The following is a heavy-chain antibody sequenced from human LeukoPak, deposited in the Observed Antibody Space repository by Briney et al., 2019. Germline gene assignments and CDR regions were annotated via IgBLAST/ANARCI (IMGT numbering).Heavy chain of an antibody. CDR2: IYPGDSDT. J-gene: IGHJ4*02. D-gene: IGHD3-9*01. CDR1: GYSFTSYW. Sequence: GESLKISCQGSGYSFTSYWIGWVRQLPGKGLEWMAIIYPGDSDTRYSPSFQGQVTISADKSINTAYLQWSSLKASDTAMYYCARWNDILTGYLTDWGQGTLVTVSS. V-gene: IGHV5-51*01. CDR3: ARWNDILTGYLTD.